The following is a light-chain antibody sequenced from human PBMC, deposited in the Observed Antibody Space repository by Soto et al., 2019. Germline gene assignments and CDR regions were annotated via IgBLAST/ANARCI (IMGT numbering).Light chain of an antibody. J-gene: IGLJ2*01. CDR1: SSNIGAGYD. V-gene: IGLV1-40*01. Sequence: QSVLTQPPSVSGAPGQRVTISCTGSSSNIGAGYDVHWYQPLPGTAPKILIYGNSNRPSGVPDRFSGSKSGTSASLAITGLQAEDEADYYCQSYDSSLSVVFGGGTKLTVL. CDR2: GNS. CDR3: QSYDSSLSVV.